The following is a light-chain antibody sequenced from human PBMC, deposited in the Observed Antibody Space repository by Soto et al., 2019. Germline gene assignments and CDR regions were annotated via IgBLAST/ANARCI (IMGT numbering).Light chain of an antibody. J-gene: IGKJ1*01. V-gene: IGKV1-9*01. Sequence: IQSTQSPSSLSASVGDRVPITCRASQGISRYLAWYPQKPGKAPMLLIYAASTLLSGVPSRFSGSGSGADFTLTISSLQPEDFATNYCQQLNTFPWTFGQGTKVDIK. CDR3: QQLNTFPWT. CDR2: AAS. CDR1: QGISRY.